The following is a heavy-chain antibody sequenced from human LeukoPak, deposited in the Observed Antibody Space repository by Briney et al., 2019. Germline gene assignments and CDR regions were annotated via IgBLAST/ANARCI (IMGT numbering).Heavy chain of an antibody. CDR1: GFTFSDYW. Sequence: PGGSLRLSCAVSGFTFSDYWMTWVRQAPGKGLEWVANIRGDGESKYYVDSVKGRCTISRDNAHNSVYLDMNSLTAEDTAVYYCGRENWEKYNNFWSGYVTDWGQGILVTVSS. V-gene: IGHV3-7*01. CDR2: IRGDGESK. J-gene: IGHJ4*02. CDR3: GRENWEKYNNFWSGYVTD. D-gene: IGHD3-3*01.